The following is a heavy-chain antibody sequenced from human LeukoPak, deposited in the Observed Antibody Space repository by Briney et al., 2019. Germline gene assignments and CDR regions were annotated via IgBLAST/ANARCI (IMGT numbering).Heavy chain of an antibody. CDR3: ARGMTDYGQDY. J-gene: IGHJ4*02. Sequence: PSETLSLTCTVSGGSISSSSYYWSWIRQPPGKGLEWIGEINHSGSTNYNPSLKSRVTISVDTSKNQFSLKLSSVTAADTAVYYCARGMTDYGQDYWGQGTLVTVSS. CDR1: GGSISSSSYY. CDR2: INHSGST. D-gene: IGHD4-17*01. V-gene: IGHV4-39*07.